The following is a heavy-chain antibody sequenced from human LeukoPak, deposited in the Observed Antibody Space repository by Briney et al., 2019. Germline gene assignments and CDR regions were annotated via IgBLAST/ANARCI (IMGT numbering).Heavy chain of an antibody. Sequence: PSETLSLTCAVYGGSFSGYYWSWIRQPPGKGLGWIGEINHSGSTNYNPSLKSRVTISVDTSKNQFSLKLSSVTAADTAVYYCARIPPTVVTAYYFDYWGQGTLVTVSS. V-gene: IGHV4-34*01. CDR2: INHSGST. CDR1: GGSFSGYY. CDR3: ARIPPTVVTAYYFDY. D-gene: IGHD4-23*01. J-gene: IGHJ4*02.